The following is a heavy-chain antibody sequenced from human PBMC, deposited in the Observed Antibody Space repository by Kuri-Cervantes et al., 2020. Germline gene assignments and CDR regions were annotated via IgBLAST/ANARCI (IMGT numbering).Heavy chain of an antibody. Sequence: ETLSLTCAASGFTFSSYAMSWVRQAPGKGLEWVSAISGSGGSTYYADSVKGRFTISRDNSKNTLYLQMNSLRAEDTAVYYCARDGAGSGNWFDPWGQGTLVTVSS. CDR3: ARDGAGSGNWFDP. CDR2: ISGSGGST. J-gene: IGHJ5*02. D-gene: IGHD6-19*01. CDR1: GFTFSSYA. V-gene: IGHV3-23*01.